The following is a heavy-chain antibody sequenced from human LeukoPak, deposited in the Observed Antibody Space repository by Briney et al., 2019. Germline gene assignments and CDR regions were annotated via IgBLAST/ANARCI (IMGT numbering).Heavy chain of an antibody. V-gene: IGHV3-33*06. Sequence: GRSLRLSCAASGFTFSSYGMHWVRQAPGKGLEWVAVIWYDGSNKYYADSVKGRFTISRDNSKNTLYPQMNSLRAEDTAVYYCAKDRQIVVVTAIGYWGQGTLVTVSS. CDR1: GFTFSSYG. D-gene: IGHD2-21*02. J-gene: IGHJ4*02. CDR3: AKDRQIVVVTAIGY. CDR2: IWYDGSNK.